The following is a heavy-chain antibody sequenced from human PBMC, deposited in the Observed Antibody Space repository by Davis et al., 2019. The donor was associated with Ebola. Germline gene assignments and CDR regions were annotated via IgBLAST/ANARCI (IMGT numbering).Heavy chain of an antibody. CDR1: GVTSNDHA. CDR2: ISWDSVGI. CDR3: EAGMDV. Sequence: SLKISCVASGVTSNDHAMHWVRQTPGKGLEWVSGISWDSVGIGYADSVKGRFTISRDNAKNSLYLQMNSLRADDTAVYYCEAGMDVWGQGTTVIVSS. D-gene: IGHD6-19*01. J-gene: IGHJ6*02. V-gene: IGHV3-9*02.